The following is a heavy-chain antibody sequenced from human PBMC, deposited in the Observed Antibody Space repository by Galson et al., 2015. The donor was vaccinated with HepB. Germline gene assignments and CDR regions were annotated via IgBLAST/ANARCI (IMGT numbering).Heavy chain of an antibody. CDR2: ISYDGSNK. D-gene: IGHD1-26*01. V-gene: IGHV3-30*04. CDR1: GFTFSSYA. J-gene: IGHJ5*02. CDR3: ARAAIAEKWELLPYDSRNWFDP. Sequence: SLRLSCAASGFTFSSYAMHWVRQAPGKGLEWVAVISYDGSNKYYADSVKGRFTISRDNSKNTLYLQMNSLRAEDTAVYYCARAAIAEKWELLPYDSRNWFDPWGQGTLVTVSS.